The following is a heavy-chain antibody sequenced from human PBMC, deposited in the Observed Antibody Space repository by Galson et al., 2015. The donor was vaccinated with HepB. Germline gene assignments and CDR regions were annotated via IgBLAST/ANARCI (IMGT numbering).Heavy chain of an antibody. D-gene: IGHD3-22*01. CDR3: ARRKPYHDKIQVGAFDI. CDR2: IYPGDSDT. Sequence: QSGAEVKKPGESLKISCKGSGYSFTSYWIGWVRQMPGKGLEWMGIIYPGDSDTRYSPSFQGQVTISADKSISTAYLQWSSLKASDTAMYYCARRKPYHDKIQVGAFDIWGQGTMVAVSS. CDR1: GYSFTSYW. J-gene: IGHJ3*02. V-gene: IGHV5-51*01.